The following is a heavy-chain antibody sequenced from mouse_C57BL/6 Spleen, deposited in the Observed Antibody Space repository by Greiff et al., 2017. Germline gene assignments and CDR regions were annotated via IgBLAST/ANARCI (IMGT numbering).Heavy chain of an antibody. CDR3: ASLYYGNEGLAY. Sequence: QVQLQQPGAELVRPGSSVKLSCKASGYTFTSYWMHWVKQRPVQGLEWIGNIDPSDSETHYNQKFKDKATLTVDKSSSTAYMQLSSLTSEDSAVYYCASLYYGNEGLAYWGQGTLVTVSA. V-gene: IGHV1-52*01. CDR2: IDPSDSET. CDR1: GYTFTSYW. J-gene: IGHJ3*01. D-gene: IGHD2-1*01.